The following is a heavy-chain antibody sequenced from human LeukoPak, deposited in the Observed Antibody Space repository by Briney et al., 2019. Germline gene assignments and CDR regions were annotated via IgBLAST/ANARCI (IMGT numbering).Heavy chain of an antibody. J-gene: IGHJ4*02. V-gene: IGHV1-69*13. CDR1: GGTFSSYA. CDR3: ARNKWGDYDFDY. CDR2: IIPIFGTA. Sequence: GASVKVSCKASGGTFSSYAISWVRQAPGQGLEWMGGIIPIFGTANYAQKFQGRVTITADESTSTAYMELSSLRSEDTAVYYCARNKWGDYDFDYWGQGTLVTVSS. D-gene: IGHD4-17*01.